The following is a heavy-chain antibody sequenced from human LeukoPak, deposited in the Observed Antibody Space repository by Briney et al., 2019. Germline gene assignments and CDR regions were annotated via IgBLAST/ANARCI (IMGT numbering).Heavy chain of an antibody. CDR3: ARDSRRDGYNYLDY. D-gene: IGHD5-24*01. J-gene: IGHJ4*02. CDR2: IYYSGST. CDR1: GGSFSSYY. V-gene: IGHV4-59*01. Sequence: SETLSLTCTVSGGSFSSYYWSWIRQPPGKGLEWIGYIYYSGSTNYNPSLKSRVTISVDTSKNQFSLKLSSVTAADTAVYYCARDSRRDGYNYLDYWGQGTLVTVSS.